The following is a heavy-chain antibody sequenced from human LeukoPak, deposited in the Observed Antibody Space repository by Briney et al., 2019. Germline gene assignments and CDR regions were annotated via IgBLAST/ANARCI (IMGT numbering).Heavy chain of an antibody. CDR3: ARSGPGDYYDNSGYYYYDY. Sequence: ASVKVSCKASGYTFTGYYMHWVRQAPGQGLEWMGRINPNSGGTNYAQKFQGRVTMTRDTSASTAYMELSRLRSDDTAVYYCARSGPGDYYDNSGYYYYDYWGQGTLVAVSS. D-gene: IGHD3-22*01. J-gene: IGHJ4*02. V-gene: IGHV1-2*06. CDR2: INPNSGGT. CDR1: GYTFTGYY.